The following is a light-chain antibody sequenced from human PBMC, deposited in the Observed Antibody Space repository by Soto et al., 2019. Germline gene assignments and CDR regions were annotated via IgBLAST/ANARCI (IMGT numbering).Light chain of an antibody. CDR3: QQRRSWPLL. CDR2: GAS. Sequence: EIVLTQSPGTLSLSPGERATLSCRASQSVSSSYLAWYQQKPGQAPRLLIYGASSRATGIPDRFSGSGSGTDFTLTISRLEPEDFAVYYCQQRRSWPLLFGGGTKVDIK. CDR1: QSVSSSY. V-gene: IGKV3D-20*02. J-gene: IGKJ4*01.